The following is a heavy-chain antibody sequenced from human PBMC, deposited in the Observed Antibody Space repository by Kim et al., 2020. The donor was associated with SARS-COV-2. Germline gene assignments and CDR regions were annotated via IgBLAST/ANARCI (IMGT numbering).Heavy chain of an antibody. J-gene: IGHJ5*01. CDR2: TRNKANSYTT. Sequence: GGSLRLSCAASGFTFSDHYMDWVRQAPGKGLEWVGRTRNKANSYTTEYAASVKGRFIISRDDSKNLLYLQMNSLKTEDTAVYYCARAGSGMYFGDSGGQGTLVTVSS. CDR1: GFTFSDHY. D-gene: IGHD1-26*01. CDR3: ARAGSGMYFGDS. V-gene: IGHV3-72*01.